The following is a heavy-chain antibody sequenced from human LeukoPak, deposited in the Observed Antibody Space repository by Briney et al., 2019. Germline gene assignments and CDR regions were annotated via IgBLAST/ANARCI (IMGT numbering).Heavy chain of an antibody. V-gene: IGHV3-53*01. CDR1: GFTVSSTY. Sequence: VGSLRLSCAASGFTVSSTYMSWVRQAPGKGLEWVSVIYSGGNIYYIESVKGRFTISRDTSKNTLYLQMNSLRAEDTAVYFCAGRHCSGGGCYFAGADPFDYWGQGTLVTVSS. J-gene: IGHJ4*02. CDR3: AGRHCSGGGCYFAGADPFDY. CDR2: IYSGGNI. D-gene: IGHD2-15*01.